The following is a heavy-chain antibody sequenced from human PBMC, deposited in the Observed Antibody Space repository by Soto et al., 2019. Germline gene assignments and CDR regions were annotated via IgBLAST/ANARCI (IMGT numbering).Heavy chain of an antibody. D-gene: IGHD4-17*01. CDR3: ERDAIYGVSDFDI. CDR1: GFTFSSYA. CDR2: ISYDGSNK. Sequence: SLRLSCAASGFTFSSYAMHWVRQAPGKGLEWVAVISYDGSNKYYADSVKGRFTISRDNSKNTLYLQMNSLRAEDTAVYYCERDAIYGVSDFDIWGQGTMVT. V-gene: IGHV3-30-3*01. J-gene: IGHJ3*02.